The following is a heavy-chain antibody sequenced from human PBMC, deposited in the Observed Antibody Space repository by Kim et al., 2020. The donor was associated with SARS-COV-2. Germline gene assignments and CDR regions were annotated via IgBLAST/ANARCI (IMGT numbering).Heavy chain of an antibody. Sequence: YADSVKGRFTISRDNAKNSLYLQMNSLRAEDTAVYYCARQVGATEYYFDYWGQGTLVTVSS. J-gene: IGHJ4*02. D-gene: IGHD1-26*01. V-gene: IGHV3-21*01. CDR3: ARQVGATEYYFDY.